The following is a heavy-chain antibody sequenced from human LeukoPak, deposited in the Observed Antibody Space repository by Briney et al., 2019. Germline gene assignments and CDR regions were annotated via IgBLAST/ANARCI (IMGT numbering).Heavy chain of an antibody. Sequence: PSETLSLTCAVYGGSFSGYYWSWIRQPPGKGLEWVSVIYSGGRTYYGDSVKGRFTFSRDNSKNTLYLQMNSLRAEDTAVYYCARVLSGRGSLYSYYYYMDVWGKGTTVTISS. J-gene: IGHJ6*03. CDR2: IYSGGRT. CDR3: ARVLSGRGSLYSYYYYMDV. CDR1: GGSFSGYY. V-gene: IGHV3-53*01. D-gene: IGHD3-10*01.